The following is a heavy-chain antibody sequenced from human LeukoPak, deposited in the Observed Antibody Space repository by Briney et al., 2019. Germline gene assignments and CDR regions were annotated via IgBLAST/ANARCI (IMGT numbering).Heavy chain of an antibody. CDR3: AREEDIVVVPAARLSSYFDY. CDR2: IYYSGST. Sequence: SETLSLTCTVSGGSISSYYWSWIRQPPGKGLEWIGYIYYSGSTNYNPSLKSRVTISVDTSKNQFSLKLSSVTAADTAVYYCAREEDIVVVPAARLSSYFDYWGQGTLVTVSS. V-gene: IGHV4-59*01. CDR1: GGSISSYY. D-gene: IGHD2-2*01. J-gene: IGHJ4*02.